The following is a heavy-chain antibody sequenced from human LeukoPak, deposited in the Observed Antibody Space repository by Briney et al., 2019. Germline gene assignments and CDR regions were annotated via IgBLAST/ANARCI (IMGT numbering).Heavy chain of an antibody. CDR3: ARHNPESVLEWLLPLDY. Sequence: GESLKISCKGSGYSFTSYWIGWVRQMPGKGLEWMGIIYPGDSDTRYSPSFQGQVTISADKSISTAYLQWSSLKASDTAMYYCARHNPESVLEWLLPLDYWGQGTLVTVSS. V-gene: IGHV5-51*01. J-gene: IGHJ4*02. CDR2: IYPGDSDT. D-gene: IGHD3-3*01. CDR1: GYSFTSYW.